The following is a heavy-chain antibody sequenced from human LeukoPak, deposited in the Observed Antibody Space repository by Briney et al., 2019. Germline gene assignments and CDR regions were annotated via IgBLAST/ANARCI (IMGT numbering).Heavy chain of an antibody. D-gene: IGHD2-21*02. CDR1: GFTFSSYS. CDR2: INSSSSYI. V-gene: IGHV3-21*01. J-gene: IGHJ4*02. CDR3: ARVVVVVTATLGTIDY. Sequence: GGSLRLSCAASGFTFSSYSMNWVRQAPGKGLEWVSSINSSSSYIYYADSVKGRFTISRDNAKNSLYLQMNSLRAEDTAVYYCARVVVVVTATLGTIDYWGQGTLVTVSS.